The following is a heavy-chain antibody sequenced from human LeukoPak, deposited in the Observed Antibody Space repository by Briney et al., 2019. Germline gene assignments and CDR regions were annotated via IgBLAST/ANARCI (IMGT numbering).Heavy chain of an antibody. CDR2: ISYDGSNK. J-gene: IGHJ4*02. Sequence: GGSLRLSCAASGFTFSSYAMHWVRQAQGKGLEWVAVISYDGSNKYYADSVKGRFTISRDNSKNTLYLQMNSPRAEDTAVYYCARDLGGRIVGATELDYWGQGTLVTVSS. D-gene: IGHD1-26*01. CDR3: ARDLGGRIVGATELDY. V-gene: IGHV3-30-3*01. CDR1: GFTFSSYA.